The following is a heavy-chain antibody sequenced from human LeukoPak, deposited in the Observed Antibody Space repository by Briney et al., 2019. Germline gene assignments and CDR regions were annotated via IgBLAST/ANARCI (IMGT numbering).Heavy chain of an antibody. CDR2: INPNSGGT. CDR1: GYTFTGYY. CDR3: AREAGFGVVNVDY. V-gene: IGHV1-2*06. D-gene: IGHD3-3*01. Sequence: ASVKVSCKASGYTFTGYYMHWVRQAPGQGLEWMGRINPNSGGTNYAQKFQGRVTMTMDTSISTAYMELSRLRSDDTAVYYCAREAGFGVVNVDYWGQGTLVTVSS. J-gene: IGHJ4*02.